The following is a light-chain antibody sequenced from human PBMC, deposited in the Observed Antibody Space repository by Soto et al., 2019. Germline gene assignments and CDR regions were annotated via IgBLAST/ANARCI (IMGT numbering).Light chain of an antibody. CDR1: QGISSY. J-gene: IGKJ5*01. V-gene: IGKV1-9*01. CDR3: QQLNTYPIT. CDR2: GAS. Sequence: IQLTQSPSSLSASVGDRVTITSRASQGISSYLAWYQQKPGKAPKLLIYGASTLEGGVPFRFSGSGSGTDFTLTISSLQPEDFATYYCQQLNTYPITFGQGTRLEIK.